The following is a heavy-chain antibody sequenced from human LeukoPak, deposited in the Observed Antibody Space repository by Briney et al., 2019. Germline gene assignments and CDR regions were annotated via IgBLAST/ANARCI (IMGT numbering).Heavy chain of an antibody. CDR3: ARHPRGGYCSSTSCYSRYYFDY. V-gene: IGHV4-31*03. D-gene: IGHD2-2*02. CDR2: IYYSGST. J-gene: IGHJ4*02. Sequence: PSQTLSLTCTVSGGSISSGGYYWSWIRQHPGKGLEWIGYIYYSGSTNYNPSLKSRVTISVDTSKNQFSLKLSSVTAADTAVYYCARHPRGGYCSSTSCYSRYYFDYWGQGTLVTVSS. CDR1: GGSISSGGYY.